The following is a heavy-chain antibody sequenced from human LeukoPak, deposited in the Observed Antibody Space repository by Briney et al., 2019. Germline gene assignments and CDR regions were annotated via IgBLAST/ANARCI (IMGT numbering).Heavy chain of an antibody. J-gene: IGHJ6*02. CDR3: ARDLRLAFCSGGSCGYYGMDV. V-gene: IGHV3-21*01. CDR2: ISSSSSYI. D-gene: IGHD2-15*01. Sequence: GGSLRLSCAASGFTFSSYSMNWVRQAPGKGLEWFSSISSSSSYIYYADSVKGRFTTSRDNAKNSLYLQMNSLRAEDTAVYYCARDLRLAFCSGGSCGYYGMDVWGQGTTVTVSS. CDR1: GFTFSSYS.